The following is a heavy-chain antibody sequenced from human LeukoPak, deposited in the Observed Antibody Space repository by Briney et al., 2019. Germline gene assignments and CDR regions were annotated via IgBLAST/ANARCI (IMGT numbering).Heavy chain of an antibody. J-gene: IGHJ3*02. V-gene: IGHV3-66*01. CDR3: ARDINSGLGGDDVFDI. D-gene: IGHD2-21*02. CDR2: ICNGGST. Sequence: GGSLRLSCAASGFIDSSNYMRWVRQAPGEALEWVSFICNGGSTYYANSVKGRFSIYRDNSKNTLYLQMGRLRPEDMAVYYCARDINSGLGGDDVFDIWGQGTMVTVSS. CDR1: GFIDSSNY.